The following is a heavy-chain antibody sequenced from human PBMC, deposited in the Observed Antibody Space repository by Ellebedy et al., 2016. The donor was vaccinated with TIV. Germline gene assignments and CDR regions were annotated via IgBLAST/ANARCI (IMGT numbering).Heavy chain of an antibody. Sequence: GGSLRLSCKGFGYSFTAYWIGWVRQMPGKGLEWMGIIYPGDSDIRYSPSFQGQVTISADKSISTAYLQWSSLKASDTAMYYCAIHAGSWFSGGSKAVVYWGQGTLVTVSS. CDR3: AIHAGSWFSGGSKAVVY. V-gene: IGHV5-51*01. D-gene: IGHD6-13*01. CDR2: IYPGDSDI. CDR1: GYSFTAYW. J-gene: IGHJ4*02.